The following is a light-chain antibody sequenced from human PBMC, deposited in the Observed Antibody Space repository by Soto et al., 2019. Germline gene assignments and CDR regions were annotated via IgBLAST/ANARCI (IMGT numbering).Light chain of an antibody. Sequence: QSALTQPASVSGSPGQSITISCTGTSSDVGAYKYVSWYQQRPGKTPKLMIYDVSDRPSGVSNRFSGSKSANTASLTISGLQAEDEADYYCSSYTSSSTPVFGTGTKVTVL. CDR1: SSDVGAYKY. CDR3: SSYTSSSTPV. CDR2: DVS. V-gene: IGLV2-14*03. J-gene: IGLJ1*01.